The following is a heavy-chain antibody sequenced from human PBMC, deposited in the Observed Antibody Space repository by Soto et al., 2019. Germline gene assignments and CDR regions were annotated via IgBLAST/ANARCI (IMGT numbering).Heavy chain of an antibody. D-gene: IGHD5-18*01. CDR3: AKEPSRRYSYSLDV. CDR1: GFTFSSYG. V-gene: IGHV3-30*18. Sequence: GESLKISCAASGFTFSSYGMHWVRQAPGKGLEWVAVISYDGSNKYYADSVKGRFTISRDNSKNTLYLQMNSLRAEDTAVYYCAKEPSRRYSYSLDVWGQGTTVTVSS. J-gene: IGHJ6*02. CDR2: ISYDGSNK.